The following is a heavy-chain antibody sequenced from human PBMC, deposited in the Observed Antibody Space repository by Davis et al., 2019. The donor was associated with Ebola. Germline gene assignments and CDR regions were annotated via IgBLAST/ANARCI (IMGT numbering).Heavy chain of an antibody. V-gene: IGHV1-3*01. CDR2: INPGNGNT. CDR1: GYTFTSYA. D-gene: IGHD2-2*01. J-gene: IGHJ6*02. CDR3: ARDLVPAAMRVGYYYGMDV. Sequence: AASVKVSCKASGYTFTSYAMHWARKAPGQRLEWIGWINPGNGNTKYSQKFQGRVTITRDTSASTAYMELNSLRSEDTAVYYCARDLVPAAMRVGYYYGMDVWGQGTTVTVSS.